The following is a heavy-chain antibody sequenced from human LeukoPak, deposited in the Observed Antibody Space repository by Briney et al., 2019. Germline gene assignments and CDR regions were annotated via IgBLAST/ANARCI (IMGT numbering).Heavy chain of an antibody. CDR1: GFTFSSYW. V-gene: IGHV3-7*01. J-gene: IGHJ4*02. D-gene: IGHD4-23*01. CDR2: IKQDGSEK. CDR3: ASGNSWFDY. Sequence: PGGSLRLSCAASGFTFSSYWMSWVRQAPGKGLEWVANIKQDGSEKNYVDSVKGRFIISRDIAKNSLYLQMNSLRAEDTAVYYCASGNSWFDYWGQGTLVTVSS.